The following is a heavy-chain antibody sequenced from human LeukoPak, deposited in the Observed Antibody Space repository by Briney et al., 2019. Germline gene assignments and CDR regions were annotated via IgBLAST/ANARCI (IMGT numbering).Heavy chain of an antibody. J-gene: IGHJ4*02. D-gene: IGHD5-12*01. CDR1: GGSISSYY. CDR2: IYDSGNT. Sequence: SSETLSHTCTVSGGSISSYYWSWIRQPPGKGLELIGYIYDSGNTNYNPSVRSRVTISGDTSKNQFSLKLSSVTAADTAVYYCARLRSGYDAFDYWGQGTLVTVSS. V-gene: IGHV4-59*01. CDR3: ARLRSGYDAFDY.